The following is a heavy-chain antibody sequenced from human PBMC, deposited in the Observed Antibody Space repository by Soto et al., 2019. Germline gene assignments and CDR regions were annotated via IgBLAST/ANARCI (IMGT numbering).Heavy chain of an antibody. CDR1: GFTFSSYG. D-gene: IGHD6-13*01. CDR2: IWYDGSNK. CDR3: ARALYSSSWYWGY. J-gene: IGHJ4*02. Sequence: GGSLRLSCAASGFTFSSYGMHWVRQAPGKGLEWVAVIWYDGSNKYYADSVKGRFTISRDNSKNTLYLQMNSLRAEDTAVYYCARALYSSSWYWGYWGQGTLVTVSS. V-gene: IGHV3-33*01.